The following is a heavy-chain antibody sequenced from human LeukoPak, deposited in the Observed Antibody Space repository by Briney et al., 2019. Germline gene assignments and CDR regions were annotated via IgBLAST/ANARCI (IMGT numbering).Heavy chain of an antibody. Sequence: GASVKVSCKASGYTFTSYDINWVRQATGQGLEWMGWMNPNSGNTGYAEKFQGRVTMTRNTSISTAYMELSSLRSEDTAVYYCARGSRSSGWYDNWGQGTLVTVSS. V-gene: IGHV1-8*01. CDR1: GYTFTSYD. CDR3: ARGSRSSGWYDN. J-gene: IGHJ4*02. CDR2: MNPNSGNT. D-gene: IGHD6-19*01.